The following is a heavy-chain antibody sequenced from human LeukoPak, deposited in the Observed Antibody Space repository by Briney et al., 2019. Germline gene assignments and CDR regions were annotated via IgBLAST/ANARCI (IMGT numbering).Heavy chain of an antibody. CDR1: GFTFSSYS. CDR3: ARESRDVQGYYFDY. D-gene: IGHD5-24*01. Sequence: PGGSLRLSCAASGFTFSSYSMHWVRQAPGKGLEWVSSISSSKNYIYYGDSVKGRFTISRDNAKNSLYLQMNSLRAEDTAVYYCARESRDVQGYYFDYWGQGSLVTVSS. V-gene: IGHV3-21*01. J-gene: IGHJ4*02. CDR2: ISSSKNYI.